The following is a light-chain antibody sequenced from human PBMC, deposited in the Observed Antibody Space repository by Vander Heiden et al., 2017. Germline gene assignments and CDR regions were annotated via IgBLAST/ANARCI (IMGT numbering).Light chain of an antibody. CDR3: CSYAGSFVV. V-gene: IGLV2-11*01. J-gene: IGLJ2*01. CDR1: SSDVGGYNY. Sequence: QSALTQPRSVSGSPGQSVTLSCTGTSSDVGGYNYVSWYQQHPGKAPKLMIYDVSKRPSGVPDRFSGSTSGNTASPTISGLQAEDEADYYCCSYAGSFVVFGGGTKLTVL. CDR2: DVS.